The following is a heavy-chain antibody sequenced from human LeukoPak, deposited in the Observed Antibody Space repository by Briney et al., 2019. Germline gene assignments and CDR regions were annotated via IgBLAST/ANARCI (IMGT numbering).Heavy chain of an antibody. CDR2: IKQDGSEK. CDR3: ARDRGGHSY. Sequence: PGGSLRLSCAASGFTLSYYWMSWVRQAPGKGLEWVANIKQDGSEKNYVDSVKGRFTISRDNAKNSLYLQMNSLRDEDTAVYYCARDRGGHSYWGQGTLVTVSS. CDR1: GFTLSYYW. J-gene: IGHJ4*02. V-gene: IGHV3-7*01.